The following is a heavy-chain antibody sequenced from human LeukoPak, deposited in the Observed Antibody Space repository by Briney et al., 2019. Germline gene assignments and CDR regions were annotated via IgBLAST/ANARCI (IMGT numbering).Heavy chain of an antibody. CDR1: GGLLSSTNW. Sequence: PSGTLSLTCGVCGGLLSSTNWRSWVRQPPGKGLEWIGEISLSGLTNYNPSLKSRVTVSLNKSKNQLSLNLTSVTAADTAVYYCSRENGAFSPFGYWGQGTLVTVPS. J-gene: IGHJ4*02. CDR2: ISLSGLT. CDR3: SRENGAFSPFGY. D-gene: IGHD2-8*01. V-gene: IGHV4-4*02.